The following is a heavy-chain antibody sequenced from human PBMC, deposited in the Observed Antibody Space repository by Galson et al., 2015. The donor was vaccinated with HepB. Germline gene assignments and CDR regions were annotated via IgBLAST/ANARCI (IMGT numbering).Heavy chain of an antibody. D-gene: IGHD1-26*01. V-gene: IGHV3-53*01. Sequence: SLRLSCAASQFIVSRNHMSWVRQAPGKGLEWVSVIYSGGSTYYADSVKGRFTISRDNSKNTLYLQMNNLRAEDTAVYYCAGGYSISWFSGLGYWGQGTLVTVSS. CDR2: IYSGGST. CDR3: AGGYSISWFSGLGY. J-gene: IGHJ4*02. CDR1: QFIVSRNH.